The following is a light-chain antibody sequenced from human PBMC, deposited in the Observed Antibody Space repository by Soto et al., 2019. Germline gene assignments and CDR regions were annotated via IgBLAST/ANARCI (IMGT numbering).Light chain of an antibody. J-gene: IGKJ4*01. CDR1: QSLRSGD. CDR2: DAS. Sequence: PGESATLSRRASQSLRSGDLACDQQIPGLAPGLLIYDASSRATGIPDRFSGGGSGTDFTLTISRLEPEDFAVYYCQQFSSYPLTFGGGTKVDIK. V-gene: IGKV3-20*01. CDR3: QQFSSYPLT.